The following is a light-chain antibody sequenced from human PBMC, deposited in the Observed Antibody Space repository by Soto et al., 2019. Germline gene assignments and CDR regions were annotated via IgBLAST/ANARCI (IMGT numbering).Light chain of an antibody. V-gene: IGKV3-15*01. CDR1: QNIRSH. CDR2: DTS. CDR3: QQYNNWPRT. Sequence: EVVMTQSPATLSVSPGERVTLSCRASQNIRSHLAWYQQKPGQAPRLLIYDTSTRATGIPVRFSGSGSGTEFTLTISSLQSEDFAVYHCQQYNNWPRTVGQGTKVDIK. J-gene: IGKJ1*01.